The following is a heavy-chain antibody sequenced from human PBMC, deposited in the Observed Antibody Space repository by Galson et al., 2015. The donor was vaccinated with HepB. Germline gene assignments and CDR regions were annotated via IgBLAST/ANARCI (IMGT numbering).Heavy chain of an antibody. CDR3: ARGWVGDTDHPY. CDR2: ISSDGSGT. V-gene: IGHV3-74*01. CDR1: GFTFSDYW. Sequence: SLRLSCAASGFTFSDYWTHWVRQAPGKGLVWVSRISSDGSGTSYADSVKGRFTISRDNAKNTLFLQMNSLGVEDTAVYYCARGWVGDTDHPYWGQGALVTVSS. D-gene: IGHD1-26*01. J-gene: IGHJ4*02.